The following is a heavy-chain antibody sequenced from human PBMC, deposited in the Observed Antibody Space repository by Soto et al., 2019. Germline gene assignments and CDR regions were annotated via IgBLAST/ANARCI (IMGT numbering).Heavy chain of an antibody. V-gene: IGHV4-61*01. D-gene: IGHD4-17*01. Sequence: QVQLQESGPGLVKPSETLSLTCTVSGGSVSSDSYYWSWIRQPPGKGLEWIGYIYYSGSTNYNPSRTSRVTISVDTSNNQFSLKLSSVTAADTAVYYCARQIRWPGGLFDYWGQGTLVTVSS. CDR3: ARQIRWPGGLFDY. J-gene: IGHJ4*02. CDR1: GGSVSSDSYY. CDR2: IYYSGST.